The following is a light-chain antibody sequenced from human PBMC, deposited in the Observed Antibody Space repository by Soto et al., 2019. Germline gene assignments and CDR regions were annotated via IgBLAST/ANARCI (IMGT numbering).Light chain of an antibody. V-gene: IGKV1-33*01. CDR1: QDITNY. CDR3: QQYDSAPPT. Sequence: DLQMTQSPSSLSASVGERVTITCQASQDITNYLNWYQQKPGKAPKLLLYDASNLETGVPSRFSGSGSGTYFIFTISSLQSEDIATYYCQQYDSAPPTFGQGTRVEIK. J-gene: IGKJ2*01. CDR2: DAS.